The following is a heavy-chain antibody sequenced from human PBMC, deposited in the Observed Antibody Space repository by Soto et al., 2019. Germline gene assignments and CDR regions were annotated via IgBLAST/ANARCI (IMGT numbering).Heavy chain of an antibody. Sequence: EVQLVQSGGGLVQPGGSLRLSCAASGFTFSTYSMNWVRQAPGKGLEWISYISGSSRTIYYADSVKGRFTISRDNAKKSLFLQMNSLRNEDMAVYYCARVGDCTGNSCYASDFWAQGILVTVSS. CDR3: ARVGDCTGNSCYASDF. CDR1: GFTFSTYS. V-gene: IGHV3-48*02. CDR2: ISGSSRTI. J-gene: IGHJ4*02. D-gene: IGHD2-2*01.